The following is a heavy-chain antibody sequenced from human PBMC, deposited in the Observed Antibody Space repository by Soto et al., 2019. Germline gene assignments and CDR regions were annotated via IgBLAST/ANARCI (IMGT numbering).Heavy chain of an antibody. CDR2: INAGNDNT. V-gene: IGHV1-3*05. J-gene: IGHJ4*02. D-gene: IGHD5-18*01. CDR1: GYTFTSYA. CDR3: AGDGSRRGYGYGLDY. Sequence: QVQLVQSGAEEKKPGASVKVSCKASGYTFTSYAMYWVRQAPGQRLEWMGWINAGNDNTRYSQKFQGRVTITGDKTATTAYMERSSLRSEDTAVYYCAGDGSRRGYGYGLDYWGQGTLVTVSS.